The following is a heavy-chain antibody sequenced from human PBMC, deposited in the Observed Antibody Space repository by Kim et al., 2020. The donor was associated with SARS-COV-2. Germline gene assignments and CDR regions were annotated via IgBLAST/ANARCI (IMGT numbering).Heavy chain of an antibody. CDR2: ISSSSSYI. J-gene: IGHJ5*02. V-gene: IGHV3-21*04. Sequence: GSLRLSCAASGFTFSSYSMNWVRQAPGKGLEWVSSISSSSSYIYYADSVKGRFTISRDNAKNSLYLQMNSLRAEDTAVYYCARLTYYYDSSGSHAFDPWGQGTLVTVSS. CDR3: ARLTYYYDSSGSHAFDP. D-gene: IGHD3-22*01. CDR1: GFTFSSYS.